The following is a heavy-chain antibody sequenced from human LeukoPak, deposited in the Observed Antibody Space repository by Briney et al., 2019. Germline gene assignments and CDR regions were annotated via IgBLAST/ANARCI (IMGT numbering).Heavy chain of an antibody. Sequence: PGGSLRLSCAASGFTFSNAWMSWVRQAPGEGLEWAGRIKRTSDGGTTDYAAPVKGRFTISRDDSKNMVYLQMNSLTTEDTAVYYCATDLLDDWGQGTLVTVSS. CDR1: GFTFSNAW. CDR3: ATDLLDD. V-gene: IGHV3-15*01. J-gene: IGHJ4*02. CDR2: IKRTSDGGTT.